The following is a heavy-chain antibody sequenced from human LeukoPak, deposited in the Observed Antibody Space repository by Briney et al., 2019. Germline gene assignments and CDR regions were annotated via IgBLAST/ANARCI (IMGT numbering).Heavy chain of an antibody. V-gene: IGHV4-39*01. CDR3: ARHDGYNYARIDY. D-gene: IGHD5-18*01. Sequence: PETLSLTCNVSGGSINRSPNSWGWIRQPPGKGLEWIGFLFYGGDTYYNPSLKSRVAISVDTFKNQFSLKLTSVTAADTAVYFCARHDGYNYARIDYWGQGTLVTVSS. CDR1: GGSINRSPNS. CDR2: LFYGGDT. J-gene: IGHJ4*02.